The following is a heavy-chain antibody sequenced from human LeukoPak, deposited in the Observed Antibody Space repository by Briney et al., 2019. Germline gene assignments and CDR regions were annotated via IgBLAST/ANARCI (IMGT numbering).Heavy chain of an antibody. Sequence: SETLSLTCTVSGGYITNYYWSWIRQPPGEGLEWIEYVYASGATNSNPSLKSRVTISVDTSKNQFSLKLSSVTAADTAVYYCARDIPGVVVVPAAIHWFDPWGQGTLVTVSS. CDR3: ARDIPGVVVVPAAIHWFDP. CDR1: GGYITNYY. CDR2: VYASGAT. D-gene: IGHD2-2*01. J-gene: IGHJ5*02. V-gene: IGHV4-59*12.